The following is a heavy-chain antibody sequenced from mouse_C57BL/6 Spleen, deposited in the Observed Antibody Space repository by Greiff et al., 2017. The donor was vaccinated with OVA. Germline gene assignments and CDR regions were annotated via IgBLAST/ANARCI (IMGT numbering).Heavy chain of an antibody. Sequence: QLQQPGAELVKPGASVKLSCKASGYTFTSYWMHWVKQRPGQGLEWIGMIHPNSGSTNYNEKFKSKATLTVDKSSSTAYMQLSSLTSEDSAVYYCARGRDSSGLAWFAYWGQGTLVTVSA. D-gene: IGHD3-2*02. CDR2: IHPNSGST. CDR3: ARGRDSSGLAWFAY. V-gene: IGHV1-64*01. J-gene: IGHJ3*01. CDR1: GYTFTSYW.